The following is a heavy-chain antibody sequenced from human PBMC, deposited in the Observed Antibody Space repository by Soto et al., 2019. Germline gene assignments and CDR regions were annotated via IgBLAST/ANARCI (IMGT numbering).Heavy chain of an antibody. J-gene: IGHJ3*01. CDR3: AMSAGYGGAFDV. V-gene: IGHV3-23*04. Sequence: EKQLVESGGALAQPGGSLRLSCVGSGFTFSIYALTWVRQAPGKGLEWVSLITNNGDTTFFGDSVKGRFSISRDNSKNTLYLQLENLRAEDTAVYCCAMSAGYGGAFDVWGQGTMVAVSS. CDR2: ITNNGDTT. CDR1: GFTFSIYA. D-gene: IGHD5-12*01.